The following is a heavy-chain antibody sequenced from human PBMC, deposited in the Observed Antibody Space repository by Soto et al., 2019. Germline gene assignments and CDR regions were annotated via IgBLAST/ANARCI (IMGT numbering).Heavy chain of an antibody. Sequence: EVQLLESGGGLVQPGASLRLSCAASGFSFAAYAISWVRQAQGKGLEWVSALSGSGGSTYYTHSVKGRFTISRDNSKNTLYLQMNSLRAEDTAVYYCAKAARDYYDSSGYSFAWGQGTLVTVSS. CDR3: AKAARDYYDSSGYSFA. D-gene: IGHD3-22*01. V-gene: IGHV3-23*01. J-gene: IGHJ5*02. CDR2: LSGSGGST. CDR1: GFSFAAYA.